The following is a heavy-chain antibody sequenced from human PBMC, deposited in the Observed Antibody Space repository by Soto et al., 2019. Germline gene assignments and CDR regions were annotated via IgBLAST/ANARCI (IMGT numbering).Heavy chain of an antibody. J-gene: IGHJ4*02. V-gene: IGHV3-64D*06. Sequence: SLRLSCSASGFTFSNYAMHWVRQAPGKGLEYVSAISSNGGNTYYADSVKGRFTISRDNSKNTLYLQMSSLRTEDTAVYYCVKAVFSGYYYVPFDYWGQGTLVTVS. CDR1: GFTFSNYA. D-gene: IGHD3-22*01. CDR2: ISSNGGNT. CDR3: VKAVFSGYYYVPFDY.